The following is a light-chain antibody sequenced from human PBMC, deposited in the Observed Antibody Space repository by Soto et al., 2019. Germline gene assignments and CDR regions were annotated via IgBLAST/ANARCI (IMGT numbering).Light chain of an antibody. Sequence: DIQLTQSPSFLSASVGDRVTITCRASQGISSYLAWYQQKPGKAPKLLIYAASTLQSGVPSRFRGSGSGTEFTLTISSLQPEDFATYYCQQLNSYPPMYTFGQGTKLEIK. CDR3: QQLNSYPPMYT. J-gene: IGKJ2*01. CDR1: QGISSY. V-gene: IGKV1-9*01. CDR2: AAS.